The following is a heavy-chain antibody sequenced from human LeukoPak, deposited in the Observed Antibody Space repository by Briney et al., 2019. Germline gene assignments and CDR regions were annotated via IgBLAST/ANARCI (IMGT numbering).Heavy chain of an antibody. D-gene: IGHD3-16*02. Sequence: ASETLSLTCAVYGGSFSGYYWSWIRQPPGKGLEWIGEINHSGSTNYNPSLKSRVTISVDTSKNQFSLKLSSVTAADTAVYYCARGGYYDYVWGSYRYDYWGQGTLVTVSS. J-gene: IGHJ4*02. V-gene: IGHV4-34*01. CDR3: ARGGYYDYVWGSYRYDY. CDR1: GGSFSGYY. CDR2: INHSGST.